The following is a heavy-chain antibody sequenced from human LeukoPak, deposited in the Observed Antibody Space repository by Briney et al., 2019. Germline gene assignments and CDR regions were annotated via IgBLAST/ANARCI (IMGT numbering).Heavy chain of an antibody. V-gene: IGHV3-48*03. Sequence: GGSLRLSCAASGFTFSSYEMHWVRQAPGKGLEWVSYISSSDSTIYYADSVKGRFTISRDNAKNSLYLQMNSLRAEDTAVYYCARARSGYLGYWGQGTLVTVSS. CDR2: ISSSDSTI. D-gene: IGHD3-22*01. J-gene: IGHJ4*02. CDR1: GFTFSSYE. CDR3: ARARSGYLGY.